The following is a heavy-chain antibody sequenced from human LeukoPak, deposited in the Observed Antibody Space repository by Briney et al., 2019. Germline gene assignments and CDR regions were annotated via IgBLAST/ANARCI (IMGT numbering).Heavy chain of an antibody. CDR3: ARDPYYYDSSGSNAFDI. Sequence: ASVKVSCKASGYTFTGYYMHWVRQAPGQGLEWMGWINPNSGGTNYAQKFQGRVTMTRDTSISTAYMELSRLRSDDTAVYYCARDPYYYDSSGSNAFDIWGQGTMVTVSS. D-gene: IGHD3-22*01. V-gene: IGHV1-2*02. J-gene: IGHJ3*02. CDR2: INPNSGGT. CDR1: GYTFTGYY.